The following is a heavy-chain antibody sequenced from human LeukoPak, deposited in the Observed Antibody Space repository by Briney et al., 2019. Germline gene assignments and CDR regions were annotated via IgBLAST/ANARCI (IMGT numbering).Heavy chain of an antibody. CDR3: AGSSSSFDWFDP. Sequence: SETLSLTCTVSGGSISSYYWSWIRQPAGKGLEWIGRIYTSGCTNYNPSLKSRVTMSVDTSKNQFSLKLSSVTAADTAVYYCAGSSSSFDWFDPWGQGTLVTVSS. J-gene: IGHJ5*02. V-gene: IGHV4-4*07. D-gene: IGHD6-6*01. CDR1: GGSISSYY. CDR2: IYTSGCT.